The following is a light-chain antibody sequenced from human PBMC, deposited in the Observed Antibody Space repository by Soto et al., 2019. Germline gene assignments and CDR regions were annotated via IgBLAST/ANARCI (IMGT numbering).Light chain of an antibody. J-gene: IGKJ1*01. CDR1: QNVYRY. CDR3: QQRADWPWT. Sequence: EIVLTQSPATLSLSPGEGATLSCRASQNVYRYVAWYQHKPGQAPRLLIYDASYRATDVPARFSGGGSGTDFTLTISSLDPADVVVYYCQQRADWPWTFGQGTKVEVK. CDR2: DAS. V-gene: IGKV3-11*01.